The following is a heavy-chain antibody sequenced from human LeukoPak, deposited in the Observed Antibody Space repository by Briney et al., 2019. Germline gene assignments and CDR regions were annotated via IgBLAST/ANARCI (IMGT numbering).Heavy chain of an antibody. Sequence: GASVKVSCKASGYTFIGYYMHWVRQAPGQGLEWMGRINPNSGTTNYAQEFQGRVTMTRDTSISTAYMELNSLRSDDTAVYYCARRYYYDSSAYTVDYWGQGTLVTVSS. J-gene: IGHJ4*02. D-gene: IGHD3-22*01. CDR2: INPNSGTT. V-gene: IGHV1-2*06. CDR3: ARRYYYDSSAYTVDY. CDR1: GYTFIGYY.